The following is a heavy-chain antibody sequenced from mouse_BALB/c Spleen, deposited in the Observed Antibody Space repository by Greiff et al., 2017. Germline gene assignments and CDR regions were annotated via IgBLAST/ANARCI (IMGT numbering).Heavy chain of an antibody. J-gene: IGHJ3*01. V-gene: IGHV3-2*02. CDR3: ARGGDHYYGSWFAY. Sequence: DVKLVESGPGLVKPSQSLSLTCTVTGYSITSDYAWNWIRQFPGNKLEWMGYISYSGSTSYNPSLKSRISITRDTSKNQFFLQLNSVTTEDTATYYCARGGDHYYGSWFAYWGQGTLVTVSA. D-gene: IGHD1-2*01. CDR1: GYSITSDYA. CDR2: ISYSGST.